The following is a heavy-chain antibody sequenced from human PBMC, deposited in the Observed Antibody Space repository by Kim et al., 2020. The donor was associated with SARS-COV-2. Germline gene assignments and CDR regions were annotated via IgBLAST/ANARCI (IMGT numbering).Heavy chain of an antibody. Sequence: SETLSLTCTVSGGSISSYYWSWIRQPPGKGLEWIGYIYYSGSTNYNPSLKSRVTISVDTSKNQFSLKLSSVTAADTAVYYCARLVSITSFGVVTAPGWFDPWGQGAWVTVSS. CDR1: GGSISSYY. CDR3: ARLVSITSFGVVTAPGWFDP. CDR2: IYYSGST. D-gene: IGHD3-3*01. J-gene: IGHJ5*02. V-gene: IGHV4-59*01.